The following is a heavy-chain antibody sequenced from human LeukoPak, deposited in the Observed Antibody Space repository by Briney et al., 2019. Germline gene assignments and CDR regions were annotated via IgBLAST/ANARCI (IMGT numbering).Heavy chain of an antibody. Sequence: GGSLRLSCAASGIAFSNHWMHWVRQAPGKGLEWVSWINNDGSYAVYVDSVRARFTISRDNAKNTLYLQMNSLRPEDTAVYYCARDRPHNWFDPWGQGTLVTVSS. CDR3: ARDRPHNWFDP. CDR2: INNDGSYA. CDR1: GIAFSNHW. J-gene: IGHJ5*02. V-gene: IGHV3-74*01.